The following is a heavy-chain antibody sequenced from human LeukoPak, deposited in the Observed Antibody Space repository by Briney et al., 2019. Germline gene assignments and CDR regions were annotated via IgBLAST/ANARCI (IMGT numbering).Heavy chain of an antibody. CDR3: AREGETTVTIMGAFDI. V-gene: IGHV3-7*04. CDR1: GFTFSNYW. Sequence: SGGSFTLSCAASGFTFSNYWMSWVGQAPGKGLEWVANIKQDGSEKYYVDSVKGQFTISRDNAKNSVYLQMNSLRADDTAVYYCAREGETTVTIMGAFDIWGQGTMVTVSS. CDR2: IKQDGSEK. D-gene: IGHD4-17*01. J-gene: IGHJ3*02.